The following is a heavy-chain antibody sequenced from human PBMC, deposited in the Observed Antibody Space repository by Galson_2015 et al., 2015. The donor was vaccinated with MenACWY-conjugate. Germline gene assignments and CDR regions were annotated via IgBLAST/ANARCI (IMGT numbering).Heavy chain of an antibody. Sequence: SETLSLTCTVSGGSASSSGYYWTWIRQPPGKGLEWIGLIYDSGTTTYNPSLKGRVTISLDTSKNQVSLKLSSVTAADTAVYYCAREFSYWGQGTLVTVSS. V-gene: IGHV4-61*08. CDR1: GGSASSSGYY. J-gene: IGHJ4*02. D-gene: IGHD2/OR15-2a*01. CDR2: IYDSGTT. CDR3: AREFSY.